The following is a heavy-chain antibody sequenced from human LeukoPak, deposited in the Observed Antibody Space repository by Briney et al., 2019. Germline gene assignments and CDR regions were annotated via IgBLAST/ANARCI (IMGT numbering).Heavy chain of an antibody. CDR3: AKPVTGYDAFDV. V-gene: IGHV3-23*01. Sequence: PSGGPLRLSCAASGFTFSNYAMHWVRQAPGKGVEWVAAISGSGGSTYYADSVKGRFAISRDNSKNTLSLQMDSLRTEDTAVYYCAKPVTGYDAFDVWGQGTMVTVSS. CDR2: ISGSGGST. D-gene: IGHD6-25*01. CDR1: GFTFSNYA. J-gene: IGHJ3*01.